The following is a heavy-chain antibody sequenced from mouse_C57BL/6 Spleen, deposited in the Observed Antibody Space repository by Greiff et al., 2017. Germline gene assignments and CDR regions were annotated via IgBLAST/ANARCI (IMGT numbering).Heavy chain of an antibody. J-gene: IGHJ4*01. V-gene: IGHV7-3*01. Sequence: EVNVVESGGGLVQPGGSLSLSCAASGFTFTAYYMSWVRQPPGKALEWLGFIRNKANGYTTEYSASVKGRFTISRDNSQSNLYLQMNALRAEDSATYYCARYTTGTGDYYAMDYWGQGTSVTVSS. D-gene: IGHD4-1*01. CDR2: IRNKANGYTT. CDR3: ARYTTGTGDYYAMDY. CDR1: GFTFTAYY.